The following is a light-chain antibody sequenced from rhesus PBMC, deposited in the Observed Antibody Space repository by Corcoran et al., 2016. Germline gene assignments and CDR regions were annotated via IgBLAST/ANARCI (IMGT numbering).Light chain of an antibody. CDR3: QSYDSSLNAHYI. Sequence: QSVLTQPPSVSGAPGQKVTISCTGSSSNIGGYDVHWYRQLPGTAPKLLIYDNNKRPSGISDRFSGSKSGTSASLAITGLQTEDEADYYCQSYDSSLNAHYIFGGGTRLTVL. CDR1: SSNIGGYD. CDR2: DNN. V-gene: IGLV1-64*01. J-gene: IGLJ1*01.